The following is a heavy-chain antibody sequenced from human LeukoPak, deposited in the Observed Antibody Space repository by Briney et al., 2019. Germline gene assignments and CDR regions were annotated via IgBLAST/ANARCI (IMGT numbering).Heavy chain of an antibody. J-gene: IGHJ4*02. V-gene: IGHV3-11*01. CDR3: ARGGGKYYDILTGYYSSPVDY. CDR1: GFTFSDYY. Sequence: GGSLRLPCAASGFTFSDYYMSWIRQAPGKGLEWVSYISSSGSTIYYADSVKGRFTISRDNAKNSLYLQMNSLRAEDTAVYYCARGGGKYYDILTGYYSSPVDYWGQGTLVTVSS. CDR2: ISSSGSTI. D-gene: IGHD3-9*01.